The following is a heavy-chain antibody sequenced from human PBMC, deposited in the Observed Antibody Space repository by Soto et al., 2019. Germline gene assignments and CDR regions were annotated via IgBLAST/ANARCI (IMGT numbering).Heavy chain of an antibody. CDR2: ISGSGGST. J-gene: IGHJ4*02. V-gene: IGHV3-23*01. CDR3: AKDFGYSGYEPSDY. D-gene: IGHD5-12*01. Sequence: EVQLLESGGGLVQPGGSLRLSCAASGFTFSSYAMSWVRQAPGKGLEWVSAISGSGGSTYYADSVKGRFTISRDNSKSTLYLQMNSLRAEDTAVYYCAKDFGYSGYEPSDYWGQGSLVTVSS. CDR1: GFTFSSYA.